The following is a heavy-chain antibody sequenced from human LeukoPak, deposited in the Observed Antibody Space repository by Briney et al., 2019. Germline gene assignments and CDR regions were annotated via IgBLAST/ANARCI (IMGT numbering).Heavy chain of an antibody. Sequence: SETLSLTCTVSGGSISTYYWTWIRQPPGKGLEWIGRIYTSGSTNYNPSLKSRVTISVDTSKNQFSLKLSSVTAADTAVYYCARVRYSSSFYYFDYWGQGTLVTVSS. CDR3: ARVRYSSSFYYFDY. V-gene: IGHV4-4*07. D-gene: IGHD6-13*01. CDR1: GGSISTYY. CDR2: IYTSGST. J-gene: IGHJ4*02.